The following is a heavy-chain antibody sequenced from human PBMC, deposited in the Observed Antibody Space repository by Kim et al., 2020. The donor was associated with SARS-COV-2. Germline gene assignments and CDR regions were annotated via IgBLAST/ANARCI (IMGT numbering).Heavy chain of an antibody. CDR1: GSTFSAYN. D-gene: IGHD6-19*01. CDR3: ARDPGSGWYTE. J-gene: IGHJ4*02. CDR2: ISSSSSHI. V-gene: IGHV3-48*02. Sequence: GGSLRLSCAASGSTFSAYNMNWVRRAPGMGLEWVSYISSSSSHIYYADSVKGRFTISRDNAKNSLYLQMNSLRDDDTAVYYCARDPGSGWYTEWGQGTLVTVSS.